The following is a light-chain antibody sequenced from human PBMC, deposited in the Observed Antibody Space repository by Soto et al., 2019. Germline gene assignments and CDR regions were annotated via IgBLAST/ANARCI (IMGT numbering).Light chain of an antibody. J-gene: IGKJ1*01. CDR1: ESISNW. CDR3: QPYNSYWM. V-gene: IGKV1-5*01. CDR2: DAF. Sequence: DIQLTQSPSTLSASVGDRVTITCRASESISNWLAWYQQKPGKAPKLLIYDAFSFESGVPSRFTGRVSGTEFTLTLGSIQPEDFATYYCQPYNSYWMFGQGTKVEV.